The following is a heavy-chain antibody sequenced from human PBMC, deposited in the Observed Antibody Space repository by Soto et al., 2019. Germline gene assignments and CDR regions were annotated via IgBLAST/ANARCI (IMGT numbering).Heavy chain of an antibody. CDR1: VFTFSSYW. V-gene: IGHV3-74*01. D-gene: IGHD6-19*01. CDR3: ARGIVVAFDY. Sequence: PGWSLRLSCAASVFTFSSYWMHWVRQAPGKGLVWVSRINSDGSSTSYADSVKGRFTISRDNAKNTLYLQMNSLRAEDTAGYYCARGIVVAFDYWGQGTLVTVSS. J-gene: IGHJ4*02. CDR2: INSDGSST.